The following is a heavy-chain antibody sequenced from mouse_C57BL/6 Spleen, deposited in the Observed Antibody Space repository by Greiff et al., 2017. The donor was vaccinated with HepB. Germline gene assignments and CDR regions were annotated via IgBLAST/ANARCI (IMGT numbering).Heavy chain of an antibody. CDR3: TRESYGYFDY. J-gene: IGHJ2*01. D-gene: IGHD1-1*01. CDR1: GFTFSSYA. CDR2: ISSGGDYI. V-gene: IGHV5-9-1*02. Sequence: EVKLVESGEGLVKPGGSLKLSCTASGFTFSSYAMSWVRQTPEKRLEWVAYISSGGDYIYYADTVKGRFTISRDNARNTLYLQISSLKSEDTAMYYCTRESYGYFDYWGKGTTLTVSS.